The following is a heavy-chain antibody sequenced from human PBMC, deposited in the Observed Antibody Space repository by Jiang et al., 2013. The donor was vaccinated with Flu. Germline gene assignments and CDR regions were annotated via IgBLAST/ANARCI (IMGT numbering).Heavy chain of an antibody. CDR2: ISSSGSTI. CDR3: ARTRPDSYGGLYFDY. Sequence: ASGFTFSDYYMSWIRQAPGKGLEWVSYISSSGSTIYYADSVKGRFTISRDNAKNSLYLQMNSLRAEDTAVYYCARTRPDSYGGLYFDYWGQGTLVTVSS. V-gene: IGHV3-11*01. D-gene: IGHD4-23*01. J-gene: IGHJ4*02. CDR1: GFTFSDYY.